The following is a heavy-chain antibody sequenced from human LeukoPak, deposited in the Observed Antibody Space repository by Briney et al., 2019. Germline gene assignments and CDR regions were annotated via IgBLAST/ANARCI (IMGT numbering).Heavy chain of an antibody. Sequence: GRSLRLSCAXSGFTFXXXXXXXXXXXXXXXXXXXXVIWYDGSNKYYADSXXGXXXISXDNXKNTLYLQMDSLRAEDTAMYYCAGQTRNYWYFDLWGRGTLVTVSS. D-gene: IGHD1-14*01. CDR2: IWYDGSNK. CDR1: GFTFXXXX. V-gene: IGHV3-33*01. CDR3: AGQTRNYWYFDL. J-gene: IGHJ2*01.